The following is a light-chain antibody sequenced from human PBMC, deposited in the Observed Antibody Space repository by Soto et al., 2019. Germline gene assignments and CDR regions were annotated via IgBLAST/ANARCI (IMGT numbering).Light chain of an antibody. Sequence: QSALTQPASVSGSPGQSIAISCTGTSSDVGGYNLVSWYQQHPGKAPKLMIYEGTKRPSGVSNRFSGSKSGNTASLTISGLQAEDEADYYCCSSAGSSLYVFGSGTKVTVL. CDR1: SSDVGGYNL. J-gene: IGLJ1*01. CDR2: EGT. CDR3: CSSAGSSLYV. V-gene: IGLV2-23*01.